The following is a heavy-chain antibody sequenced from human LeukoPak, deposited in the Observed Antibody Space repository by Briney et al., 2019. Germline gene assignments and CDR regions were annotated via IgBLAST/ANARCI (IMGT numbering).Heavy chain of an antibody. CDR1: GGTFSSYA. Sequence: GASVKVSCKASGGTFSSYAISWVRQAPGQGLEWMGGIIPIFGTANYAQKFQGGVTITADESTSTAYMELSSLRSEDTAVYYCARERIAVAGTGWFDPWGQGTLVTVSS. V-gene: IGHV1-69*13. D-gene: IGHD6-19*01. CDR3: ARERIAVAGTGWFDP. CDR2: IIPIFGTA. J-gene: IGHJ5*02.